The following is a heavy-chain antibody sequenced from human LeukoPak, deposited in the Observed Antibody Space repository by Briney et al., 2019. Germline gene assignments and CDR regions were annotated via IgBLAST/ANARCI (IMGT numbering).Heavy chain of an antibody. CDR1: GFTFSSYA. Sequence: GGSLRLSCAASGFTFSSYAMSWVRQAPGKGLEWVPAISGSGGSTYYADSVKGRFTISRDNSKNTLYLQMNSLRAEDTAVYYCAKDPAYSTVTLFDYWGQGTLVTVSS. CDR3: AKDPAYSTVTLFDY. V-gene: IGHV3-23*01. J-gene: IGHJ4*02. CDR2: ISGSGGST. D-gene: IGHD4-17*01.